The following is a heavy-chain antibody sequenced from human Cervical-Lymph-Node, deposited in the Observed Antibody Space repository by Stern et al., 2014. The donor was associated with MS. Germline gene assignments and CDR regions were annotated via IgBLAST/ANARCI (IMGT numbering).Heavy chain of an antibody. CDR3: ARGGTWYCSRTTCYFGFDP. CDR2: INPNSGGT. CDR1: GYTFIDYY. D-gene: IGHD2-2*01. J-gene: IGHJ5*02. Sequence: SGASVKVSCKASGYTFIDYYIHWVRQAPGQGLEWLGRINPNSGGTSSAQKFQGRVTMTRDTSVSPAYMELSRLKSDDTAVYYCARGGTWYCSRTTCYFGFDPWGQGTLVTVSS. V-gene: IGHV1-2*06.